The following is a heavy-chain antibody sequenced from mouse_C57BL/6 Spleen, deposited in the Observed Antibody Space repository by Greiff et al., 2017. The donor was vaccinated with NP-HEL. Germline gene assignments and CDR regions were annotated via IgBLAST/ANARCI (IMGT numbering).Heavy chain of an antibody. CDR2: IDPSDSYT. J-gene: IGHJ3*01. CDR3: ARRELPAWFAY. CDR1: GYTFTSYW. V-gene: IGHV1-50*01. Sequence: QVQLQQPGAELVKPGASVKLSCKASGYTFTSYWMQWVKQRPGQGLEWIGEIDPSDSYTNYNQKFKGKATLTVDTSSSTAYMQLGSLTSEDSAVYYCARRELPAWFAYWGQGTLVTVSA.